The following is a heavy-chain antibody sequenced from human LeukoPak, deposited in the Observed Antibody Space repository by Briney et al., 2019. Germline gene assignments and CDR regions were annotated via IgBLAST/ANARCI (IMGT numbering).Heavy chain of an antibody. D-gene: IGHD6-13*01. CDR3: ARRRAYISSLFDY. J-gene: IGHJ4*02. CDR1: GGSISSISYY. Sequence: SETLSLTCTVSGGSISSISYYWGWIRQRPGPGLEWIGTIYYSGNTYYNPSLKSRVTISVDTSKNQFSLQLSSVTAADTAVYYCARRRAYISSLFDYWGQGTLVTVSS. CDR2: IYYSGNT. V-gene: IGHV4-39*01.